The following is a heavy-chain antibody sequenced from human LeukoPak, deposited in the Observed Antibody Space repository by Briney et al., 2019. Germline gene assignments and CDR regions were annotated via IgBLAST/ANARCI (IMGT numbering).Heavy chain of an antibody. CDR2: INHSGST. Sequence: PSETLSLTCAVYGGSFSGYYWSWIRQPPGKGLEWIGEINHSGSTNYNPSLKSRVTISVDTSKNQFSLKLSSVTAADTAVYYCARGFHDIVVVVAATNAFDIWGQGTMVTVSP. V-gene: IGHV4-34*01. CDR1: GGSFSGYY. D-gene: IGHD2-15*01. CDR3: ARGFHDIVVVVAATNAFDI. J-gene: IGHJ3*02.